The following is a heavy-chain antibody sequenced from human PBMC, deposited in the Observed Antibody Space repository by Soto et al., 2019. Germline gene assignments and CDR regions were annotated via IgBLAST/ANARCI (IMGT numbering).Heavy chain of an antibody. V-gene: IGHV1-2*02. CDR3: ARDPPRCAVAVAGNCWFDP. J-gene: IGHJ5*02. Sequence: ASVKVSCKASGYTFTGYYMHWVRQAPGQGLEWMGWINPNSGGTNYAQKFQGRVTMTRDTSISTAYMELSRLRSDDTAVYYCARDPPRCAVAVAGNCWFDPWGQGTLVTSPQ. CDR1: GYTFTGYY. CDR2: INPNSGGT. D-gene: IGHD6-19*01.